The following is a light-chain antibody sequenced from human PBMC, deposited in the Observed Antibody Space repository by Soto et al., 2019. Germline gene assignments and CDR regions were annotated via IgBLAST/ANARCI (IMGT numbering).Light chain of an antibody. V-gene: IGLV2-14*01. J-gene: IGLJ2*01. CDR1: SSDVGGYKY. CDR3: ASYTSSSTSVI. CDR2: EVS. Sequence: QSALTPPASVSGSPGQSITISCTGTSSDVGGYKYVSWYQQHPDKAPKLIIFEVSNRPSGISSRFSGSKSGNTASLTISGLQAEDEADYYCASYTSSSTSVIFGRGTQLTVL.